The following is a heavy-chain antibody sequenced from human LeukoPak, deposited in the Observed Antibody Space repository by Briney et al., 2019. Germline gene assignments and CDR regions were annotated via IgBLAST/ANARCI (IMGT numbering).Heavy chain of an antibody. D-gene: IGHD3-22*01. Sequence: VKPSETLSLTCTVSGCSISSYYWSWIRQPPGKGLEWIGYIYYRGSTNYNPSLKSRVTISVDTSKNQFSLRLSSVTAADTAVYYCARSPNYYDSSGYYPDAFDIWGQGTMVTVSS. V-gene: IGHV4-59*01. CDR1: GCSISSYY. J-gene: IGHJ3*02. CDR2: IYYRGST. CDR3: ARSPNYYDSSGYYPDAFDI.